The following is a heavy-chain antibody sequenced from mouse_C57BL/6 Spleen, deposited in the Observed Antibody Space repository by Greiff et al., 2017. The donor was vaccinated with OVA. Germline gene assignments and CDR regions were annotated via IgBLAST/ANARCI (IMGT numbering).Heavy chain of an antibody. J-gene: IGHJ1*03. CDR3: ARRIPDGYYEYFDV. D-gene: IGHD2-3*01. Sequence: QVQLQQPGAELVMPGASVTLSCTASGYTFTSYWMHWLKQRPGQGLEWIGEIDPSDSYTNYNQKFKGKSTLTVDKSSSTAYMQLSSLTSEDSAVYYCARRIPDGYYEYFDVWGTGTTVTVSS. V-gene: IGHV1-69*01. CDR1: GYTFTSYW. CDR2: IDPSDSYT.